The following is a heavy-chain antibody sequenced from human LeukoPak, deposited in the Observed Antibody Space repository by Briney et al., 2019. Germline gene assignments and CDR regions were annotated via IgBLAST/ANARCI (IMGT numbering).Heavy chain of an antibody. J-gene: IGHJ4*02. CDR2: INPSGGST. V-gene: IGHV1-46*01. CDR3: ARGMVRANFDY. CDR1: GYTFTSYY. D-gene: IGHD3-10*01. Sequence: GASVKISCKASGYTFTSYYMHWVRQAPGQGLEWMGIINPSGGSTSYAQKFQGRVTMTRDTSKNQFSLKLSSVTAADTAVYYCARGMVRANFDYWGQGTLVTVSS.